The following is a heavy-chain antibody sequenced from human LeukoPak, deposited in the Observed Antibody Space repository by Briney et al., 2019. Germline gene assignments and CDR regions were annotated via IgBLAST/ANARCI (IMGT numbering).Heavy chain of an antibody. CDR2: IKQDGSEK. Sequence: GGSLRLSCAASGFTFNTYWMTWVRQAPGKGLEWVANIKQDGSEKYYVDSVKGRFTISRDNAKNSLYLQMNSLRAEDTAVYYCARPYSYSSSPAWGQGTLVTVSS. D-gene: IGHD6-6*01. CDR1: GFTFNTYW. CDR3: ARPYSYSSSPA. J-gene: IGHJ5*02. V-gene: IGHV3-7*01.